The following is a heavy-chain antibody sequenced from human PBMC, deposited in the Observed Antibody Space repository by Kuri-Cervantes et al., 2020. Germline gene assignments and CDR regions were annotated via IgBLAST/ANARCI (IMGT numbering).Heavy chain of an antibody. Sequence: SVKVSCKASGGTFSSYTISWVRQAPGQGLEWMGRIIPILGIANYAQKFQGRVTITADKSTSTAYMELSSLRSEDTAVYYCAREESRATYYYDSSGLCFDYWGQGTLVTVSS. J-gene: IGHJ4*02. CDR1: GGTFSSYT. V-gene: IGHV1-69*04. CDR2: IIPILGIA. D-gene: IGHD3-22*01. CDR3: AREESRATYYYDSSGLCFDY.